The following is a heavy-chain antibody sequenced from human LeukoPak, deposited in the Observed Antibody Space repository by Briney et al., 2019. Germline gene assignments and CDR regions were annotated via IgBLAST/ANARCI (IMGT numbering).Heavy chain of an antibody. CDR3: ATARSSGWSPLFDY. CDR1: GYTLTELS. J-gene: IGHJ4*02. D-gene: IGHD6-19*01. V-gene: IGHV1-24*01. CDR2: FDPEDGET. Sequence: ASVKVSCKVSGYTLTELSMHWVGQAPGKGLEWMGGFDPEDGETIYAQKFQGRVTMTEDTSTDTAYMELSSLRSEDTAVYYCATARSSGWSPLFDYWGQGTLVTVSS.